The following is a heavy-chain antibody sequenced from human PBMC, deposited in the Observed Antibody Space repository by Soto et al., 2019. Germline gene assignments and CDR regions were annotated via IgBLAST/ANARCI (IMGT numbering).Heavy chain of an antibody. CDR3: VRTSLVVAVATREDF. Sequence: VGSLRLSCAAAGFTFSNYGMHWVRQAPGKGLVWVSRIDSDGSRITYADFVKGRFTISRDNAKNTVYLHMNSLTAEDTAVYYCVRTSLVVAVATREDFWGQGTLVTVSS. CDR1: GFTFSNYG. V-gene: IGHV3-74*01. D-gene: IGHD2-15*01. J-gene: IGHJ4*02. CDR2: IDSDGSRI.